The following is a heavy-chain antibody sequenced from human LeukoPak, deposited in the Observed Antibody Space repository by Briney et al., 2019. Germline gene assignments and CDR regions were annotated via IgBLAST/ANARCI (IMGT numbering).Heavy chain of an antibody. V-gene: IGHV4-61*02. CDR2: IYITGST. J-gene: IGHJ1*01. CDR1: GDSIRSGSFH. CDR3: AKSWGYAANSLHIQH. D-gene: IGHD4-23*01. Sequence: SQTRSLTCSVSGDSIRSGSFHWNWIRQPAGKGLEWIGRIYITGSTDYNPSLKRRVTMSVDTSNNQFSLKLTSVTAADTAVYYCAKSWGYAANSLHIQHWGPGARVIVSA.